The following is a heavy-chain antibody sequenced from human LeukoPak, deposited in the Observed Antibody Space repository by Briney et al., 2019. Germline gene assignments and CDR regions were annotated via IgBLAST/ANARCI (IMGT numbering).Heavy chain of an antibody. D-gene: IGHD2-2*01. CDR2: ISWNSGSI. CDR1: GFTFDDYA. J-gene: IGHJ6*01. CDR3: AKDLAYCSSAVGCYYYYGMDV. Sequence: GGSLRLSCAASGFTFDDYAMHWVRQAPGKGLEWVSDISWNSGSIGYADSVKGRFTISRDNAKNSLYLQMNSLRAEDTALYYCAKDLAYCSSAVGCYYYYGMDVWGQGTTVSVSS. V-gene: IGHV3-9*01.